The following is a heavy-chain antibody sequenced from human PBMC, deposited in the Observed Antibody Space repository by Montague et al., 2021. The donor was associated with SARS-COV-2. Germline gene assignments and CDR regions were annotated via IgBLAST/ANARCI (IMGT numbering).Heavy chain of an antibody. V-gene: IGHV4-30-2*06. Sequence: TLSLTCVVSGGSVSSGDYSWSWIRQSPGKGLEWIGYIYQSGSAYYNPSLKSRVTISIDTSNNQFSLNLRSVTAAATGLYYCATGTRMYGVDFWGQGTTVTVSS. J-gene: IGHJ6*02. CDR1: GGSVSSGDYS. CDR3: ATGTRMYGVDF. CDR2: IYQSGSA. D-gene: IGHD3-10*01.